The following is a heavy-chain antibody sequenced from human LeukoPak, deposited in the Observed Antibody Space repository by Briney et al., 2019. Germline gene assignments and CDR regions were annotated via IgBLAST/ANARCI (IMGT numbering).Heavy chain of an antibody. CDR3: ARALYSGSGPNFDY. D-gene: IGHD6-6*01. CDR2: ISYDGSNK. J-gene: IGHJ4*02. CDR1: GFTFSSYA. Sequence: PGGSLRLSCAASGFTFSSYAMHWVRQAPGKGLEWVAVISYDGSNKYYADSVKGRFTISRDNSKNTLYLQMNSLRAEDTAVYYCARALYSGSGPNFDYWGEGTLVTVSS. V-gene: IGHV3-30*04.